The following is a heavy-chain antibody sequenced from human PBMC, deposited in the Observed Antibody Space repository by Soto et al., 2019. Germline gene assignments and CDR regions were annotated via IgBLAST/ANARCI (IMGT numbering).Heavy chain of an antibody. CDR1: GFTFSSYS. CDR3: AKAPSSGWSYYPYGMAV. CDR2: ISPSSSTI. J-gene: IGHJ6*02. Sequence: GGSLRLSCAVSGFTFSSYSMHWVRQAPGEGLEWVSYISPSSSTIYYADSVKGRFTISRDNAKNTLFLQMNSLRAEDTAVYYCAKAPSSGWSYYPYGMAVWGQGTTVTVSS. D-gene: IGHD6-19*01. V-gene: IGHV3-48*01.